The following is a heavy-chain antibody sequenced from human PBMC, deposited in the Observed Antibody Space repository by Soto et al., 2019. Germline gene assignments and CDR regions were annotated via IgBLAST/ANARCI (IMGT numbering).Heavy chain of an antibody. D-gene: IGHD2-15*01. Sequence: EVQLLESGGGLVQPGGSLRLSCAASGFAFSSYAMSWVRQAPGKGLEWVSVISSSGGSTYYADSVKGRFTISRDNSKNTLYLQMNSLRAEDTAVYYCAKGGSSYYFDYWGQGTLVTVSS. CDR2: ISSSGGST. J-gene: IGHJ4*02. CDR3: AKGGSSYYFDY. V-gene: IGHV3-23*01. CDR1: GFAFSSYA.